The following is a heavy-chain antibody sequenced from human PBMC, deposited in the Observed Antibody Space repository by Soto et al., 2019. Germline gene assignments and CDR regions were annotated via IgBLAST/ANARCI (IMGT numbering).Heavy chain of an antibody. D-gene: IGHD3-22*01. CDR1: GYRFTNYW. V-gene: IGHV5-51*01. CDR3: ARHEKRYYYDSSGYPDYYYGMDV. Sequence: PGESLKISCKGSGYRFTNYWIGWVRQMPGKGLEWMGIIYPGDSDTRYSPSFQGQVTISADKSISTAYLQWSSLKASDTAMYYCARHEKRYYYDSSGYPDYYYGMDVWGQGTTVTVSS. CDR2: IYPGDSDT. J-gene: IGHJ6*02.